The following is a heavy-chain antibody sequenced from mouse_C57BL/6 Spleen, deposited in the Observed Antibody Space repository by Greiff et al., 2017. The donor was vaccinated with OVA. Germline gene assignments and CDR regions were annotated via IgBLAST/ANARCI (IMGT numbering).Heavy chain of an antibody. CDR3: TPLDSSGYGY. CDR1: GFNIKDYY. D-gene: IGHD3-2*02. CDR2: IDPEDGDT. J-gene: IGHJ2*01. Sequence: EVQLQQSGAELVRPGASVKLSCTASGFNIKDYYMHWVKQRPEQGLEWIGRIDPEDGDTAYAPKFQGKATMTADTSSNTAYLQLSSLTSEDTAFYYCTPLDSSGYGYWGQGTTLTVSS. V-gene: IGHV14-1*01.